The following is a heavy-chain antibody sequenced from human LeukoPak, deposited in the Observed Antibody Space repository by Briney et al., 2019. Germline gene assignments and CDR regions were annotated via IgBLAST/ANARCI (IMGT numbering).Heavy chain of an antibody. CDR1: GGSFSGYY. V-gene: IGHV4-34*01. Sequence: SETLSLTCAVYGGSFSGYYWSWIRQPPGKGLEWIGEINHSGSTNYNPSLKSRVTISVDTSKNQFSLKLSSVTAADTAVYYCARPQGPDYGDQNWFDPWGQGTLVTVST. D-gene: IGHD4-17*01. J-gene: IGHJ5*02. CDR2: INHSGST. CDR3: ARPQGPDYGDQNWFDP.